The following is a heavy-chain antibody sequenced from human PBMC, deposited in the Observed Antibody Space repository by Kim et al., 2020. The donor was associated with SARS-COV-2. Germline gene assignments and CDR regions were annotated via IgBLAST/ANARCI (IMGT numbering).Heavy chain of an antibody. V-gene: IGHV4-34*01. CDR3: ERDGSHRYYYYGMDV. Sequence: PSLKSRVTISVDTSKNQFSLKLSSVTAADTAVYYCERDGSHRYYYYGMDVWGQGTTVTVSS. J-gene: IGHJ6*02.